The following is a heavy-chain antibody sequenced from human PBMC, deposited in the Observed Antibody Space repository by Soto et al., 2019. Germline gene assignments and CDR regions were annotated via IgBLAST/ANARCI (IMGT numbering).Heavy chain of an antibody. J-gene: IGHJ1*01. Sequence: ASETLSLTSAAYGGSFSGYSGAWIRQPPGKGLEWIGEINHSGSTNYNPSLKSRVTISVDTSKNQFSLKLSSVTAADTAVYYCARGIMRGDGSSSGYFQHWGQGTLVPSPQ. CDR2: INHSGST. V-gene: IGHV4-34*01. D-gene: IGHD6-6*01. CDR1: GGSFSGYS. CDR3: ARGIMRGDGSSSGYFQH.